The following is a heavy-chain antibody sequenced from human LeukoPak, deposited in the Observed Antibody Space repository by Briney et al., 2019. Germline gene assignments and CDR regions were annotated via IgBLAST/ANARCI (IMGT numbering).Heavy chain of an antibody. D-gene: IGHD6-13*01. CDR1: GFTFGDYA. J-gene: IGHJ4*02. V-gene: IGHV3-49*03. CDR2: IRSKAYGGTT. CDR3: TRAAYSSSPTDY. Sequence: GGSLRLSCTASGFTFGDYAMCWFRQAPGKGLEWVGFIRSKAYGGTTEYAASVKGRFTISRDDSKSIAYLQMNSLKTEDTAVYYCTRAAYSSSPTDYWGQGTLVTVSS.